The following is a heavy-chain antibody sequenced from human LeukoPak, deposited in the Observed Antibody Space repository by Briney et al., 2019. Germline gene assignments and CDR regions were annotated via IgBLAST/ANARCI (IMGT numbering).Heavy chain of an antibody. Sequence: ASVKVSCKASGGTFSSYAISWVRQAPGQGLEWMGGIIPIFGTANYAQKFQGRVTITADESTSTAYMELSSLRDEDTALYHCARDKANPYWYFDLWGRGTLVTVSS. CDR3: ARDKANPYWYFDL. V-gene: IGHV1-69*01. CDR1: GGTFSSYA. J-gene: IGHJ2*01. CDR2: IIPIFGTA.